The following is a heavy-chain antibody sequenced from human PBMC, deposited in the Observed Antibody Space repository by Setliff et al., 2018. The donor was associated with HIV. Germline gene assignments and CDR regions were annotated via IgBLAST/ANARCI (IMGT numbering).Heavy chain of an antibody. J-gene: IGHJ4*02. D-gene: IGHD4-17*01. CDR2: IYYSGST. CDR1: GGSISSHY. Sequence: SETLSLTCSVSGGSISSHYWSWIRQPPGKGLEWIGYIYYSGSTNYNPSLKSRVTISVDTSKNQFSLKLTSMTAADTAVYYCARDDYGDYPDWGQGTLVTVSS. V-gene: IGHV4-59*11. CDR3: ARDDYGDYPD.